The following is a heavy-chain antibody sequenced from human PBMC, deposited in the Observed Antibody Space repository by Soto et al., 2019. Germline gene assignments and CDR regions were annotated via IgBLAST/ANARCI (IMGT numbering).Heavy chain of an antibody. CDR1: GFTFSSYG. V-gene: IGHV3-30*03. Sequence: GGSLRLSCAASGFTFSSYGMHWVRQAPGKGLEWVAVISYDGSNKYYADSVKGRFTISRDNSKNTLYLQMNSLRAEDTAVYYCVSYSSSTASFDYWGQGTLVTVSS. D-gene: IGHD6-6*01. CDR3: VSYSSSTASFDY. CDR2: ISYDGSNK. J-gene: IGHJ4*02.